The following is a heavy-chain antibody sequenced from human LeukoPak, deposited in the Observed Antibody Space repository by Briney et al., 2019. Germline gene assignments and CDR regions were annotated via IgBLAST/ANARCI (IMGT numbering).Heavy chain of an antibody. CDR3: AKTYGDSPGDFDY. CDR1: GFTFSSYA. V-gene: IGHV3-23*01. Sequence: PGGSLRLPCAASGFTFSSYAMSWVRRAPGKGLEWVSAISGSGGSTYYADSVKGRFTISRDNSKNTLYLQMNSLRAEDTAVYYCAKTYGDSPGDFDYWGQGTLVTVSS. D-gene: IGHD4-17*01. CDR2: ISGSGGST. J-gene: IGHJ4*02.